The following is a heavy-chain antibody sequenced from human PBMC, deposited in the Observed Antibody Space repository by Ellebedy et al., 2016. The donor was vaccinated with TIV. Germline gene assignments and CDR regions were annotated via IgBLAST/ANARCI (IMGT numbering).Heavy chain of an antibody. Sequence: SETLSLXCAVYGGSFSGYYWSWIRQPPGKGLEWIGEINHSGSTNYNPSLKSRVTISVDTSKNQFSLKLSSVTAADTAVYYCARVRATTRRYCSSTSCYTPNYFDYWGQGTLVTVSS. J-gene: IGHJ4*02. CDR3: ARVRATTRRYCSSTSCYTPNYFDY. D-gene: IGHD2-2*02. V-gene: IGHV4-34*01. CDR2: INHSGST. CDR1: GGSFSGYY.